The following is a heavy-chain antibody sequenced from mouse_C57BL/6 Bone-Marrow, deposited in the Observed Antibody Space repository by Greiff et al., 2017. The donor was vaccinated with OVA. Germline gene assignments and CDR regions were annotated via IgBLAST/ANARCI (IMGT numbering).Heavy chain of an antibody. V-gene: IGHV1-19*01. CDR3: ARGGQLRGFDY. CDR1: GYTFTDYY. Sequence: VQLQQSGPVLVKPGASVKMSCKASGYTFTDYYMNWVKQSHGKSLEWIGVINPYNGGTSYNQKFKGKATLTVDKSSSTAYMELNSLTSEDSAAYYCARGGQLRGFDYWGQGTTLTVSS. J-gene: IGHJ2*01. D-gene: IGHD3-2*02. CDR2: INPYNGGT.